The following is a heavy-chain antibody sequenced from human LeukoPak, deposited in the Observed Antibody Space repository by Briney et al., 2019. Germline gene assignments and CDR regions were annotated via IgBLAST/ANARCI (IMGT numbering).Heavy chain of an antibody. CDR3: ARGHPYSSGLYYFDY. D-gene: IGHD6-19*01. CDR1: GVSVSSYY. CDR2: IYYTGST. J-gene: IGHJ4*02. V-gene: IGHV4-59*02. Sequence: SETLSLTCAVSGVSVSSYYWSWIRQPPGKELEWIGFIYYTGSTNYNPSLKSRVTISVDTSKNQFSLKLSSVTAADTAVYYCARGHPYSSGLYYFDYWGQGTLVTVSS.